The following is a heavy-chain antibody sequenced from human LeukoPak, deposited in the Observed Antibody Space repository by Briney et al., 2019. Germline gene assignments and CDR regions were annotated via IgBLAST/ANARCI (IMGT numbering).Heavy chain of an antibody. Sequence: SVKVSCKASGGTFSSYAISWVRQAPGQGLEWMGGIIPIFGTANYAQKFQGRVTITTDASTSTAYMAMSSLRSEDTAVYYCARETGDYCGGDCHSGAFDIWGQGTTVTVSS. CDR2: IIPIFGTA. CDR3: ARETGDYCGGDCHSGAFDI. D-gene: IGHD2-21*02. J-gene: IGHJ3*02. CDR1: GGTFSSYA. V-gene: IGHV1-69*05.